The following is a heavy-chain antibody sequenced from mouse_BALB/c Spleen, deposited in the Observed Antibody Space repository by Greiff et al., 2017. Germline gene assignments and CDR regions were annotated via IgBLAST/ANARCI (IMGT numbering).Heavy chain of an antibody. V-gene: IGHV1-4*01. Sequence: VKLMESGAELARPGASVKMSCKASGYTFTSYTMHWVKQRPGQGLEWIGYINPSSGYTNYNQKFKDKATLTADKSSSTAYMQLSSLTSEDSAVYYCARSPTAGAMDYWGQGTSVTVSS. CDR1: GYTFTSYT. CDR3: ARSPTAGAMDY. CDR2: INPSSGYT. D-gene: IGHD1-2*01. J-gene: IGHJ4*01.